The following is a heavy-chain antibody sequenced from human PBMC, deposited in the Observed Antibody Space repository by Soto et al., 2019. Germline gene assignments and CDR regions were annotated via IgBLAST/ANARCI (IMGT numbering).Heavy chain of an antibody. CDR2: IYYSGST. D-gene: IGHD6-6*01. Sequence: SETLSLTCTVSGGSISSGGYYWSWIRQHPGKGLEWIGYIYYSGSTYYNPSLKSRVTISVDTSKNQFSLKLSSVTAADTAVYYCARTSIAARVCWFDPWGQGTLVTVSS. CDR1: GGSISSGGYY. CDR3: ARTSIAARVCWFDP. J-gene: IGHJ5*02. V-gene: IGHV4-31*03.